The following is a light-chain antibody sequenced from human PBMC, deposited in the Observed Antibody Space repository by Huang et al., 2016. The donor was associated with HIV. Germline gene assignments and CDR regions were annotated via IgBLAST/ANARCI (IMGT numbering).Light chain of an antibody. Sequence: DIQMMQSPSSLSASMGDRVTITCRASQSISSFLNWYQQKSGKAPKLLVYAASNLQNGVSSRFRGGGSGTDFTLTINNLQPEDFATYYCQQTATVPLTFGGGTKVEIK. CDR3: QQTATVPLT. J-gene: IGKJ4*01. CDR1: QSISSF. CDR2: AAS. V-gene: IGKV1-39*01.